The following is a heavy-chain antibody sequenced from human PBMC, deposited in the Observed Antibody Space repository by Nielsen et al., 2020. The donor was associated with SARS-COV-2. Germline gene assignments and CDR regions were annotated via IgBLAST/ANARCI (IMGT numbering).Heavy chain of an antibody. CDR1: GFTFDDYA. CDR3: AKASYYDILTGLGGAFDI. CDR2: ISWNSGSI. D-gene: IGHD3-9*01. Sequence: SLKISCAASGFTFDDYAMHWVRQAPGKGLEWVSGISWNSGSIGYADSVKGRFTISRDNAKNSLYLQMNSLRAEDTALHYCAKASYYDILTGLGGAFDIWGQGTMVTVSS. V-gene: IGHV3-9*01. J-gene: IGHJ3*02.